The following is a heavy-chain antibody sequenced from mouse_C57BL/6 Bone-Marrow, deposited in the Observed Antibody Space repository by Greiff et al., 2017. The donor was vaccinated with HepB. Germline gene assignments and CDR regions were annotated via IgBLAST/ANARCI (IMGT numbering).Heavy chain of an antibody. CDR1: GYTFTDYY. J-gene: IGHJ4*01. Sequence: EVQLQESGPVLVKPGASVKMSCKASGYTFTDYYMNWVKQSHGKSLEWIGVINPYNGGTSYNQKFKGKATLTVDKSSSTAYMELNSLTSEDSAVYYCARPFYYSNCPLAMDYWGQGTSVTVSS. D-gene: IGHD2-5*01. V-gene: IGHV1-19*01. CDR3: ARPFYYSNCPLAMDY. CDR2: INPYNGGT.